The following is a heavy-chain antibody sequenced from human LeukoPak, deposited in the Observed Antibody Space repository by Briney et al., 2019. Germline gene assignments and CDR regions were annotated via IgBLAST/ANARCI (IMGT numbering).Heavy chain of an antibody. Sequence: SETLSLTCTVSGGSISSSSYYWGWIRQPPGKGLEWIGSIYYSGSTYYNPSLKSRVTISVDTSKNQFSLKLSSVTAADTAVYYCARDRVLYYDSSGYRTPFDYWGQGTLVTVSS. V-gene: IGHV4-39*07. CDR3: ARDRVLYYDSSGYRTPFDY. CDR2: IYYSGST. D-gene: IGHD3-22*01. CDR1: GGSISSSSYY. J-gene: IGHJ4*02.